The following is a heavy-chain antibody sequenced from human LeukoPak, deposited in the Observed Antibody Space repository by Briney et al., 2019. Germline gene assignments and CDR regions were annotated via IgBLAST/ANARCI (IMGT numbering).Heavy chain of an antibody. J-gene: IGHJ4*02. CDR3: ARSLWFGELFGY. CDR2: THYSETP. V-gene: IGHV4-59*01. D-gene: IGHD3-10*01. Sequence: PSETLSLTCTVSGGSISHYYWSWIRQPPGKGLEWIGYTHYSETPNYSPSLKSRVTISVDTSKKQFSLKLTSVTAADTAVYYCARSLWFGELFGYWGQGTLVTVSS. CDR1: GGSISHYY.